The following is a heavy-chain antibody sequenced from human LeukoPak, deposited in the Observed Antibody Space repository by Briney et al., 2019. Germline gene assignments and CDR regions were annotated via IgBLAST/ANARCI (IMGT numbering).Heavy chain of an antibody. J-gene: IGHJ5*02. D-gene: IGHD3-10*01. V-gene: IGHV3-9*01. CDR2: INWNSGSI. CDR3: ARGFSSGSYFFWFDP. CDR1: GFTFEDYA. Sequence: GGSLRLSCAASGFTFEDYAMHWVRQAPGKGLEWVSGINWNSGSIGYVDSVKGRFTISRDNAKNSLYLQMNSLRAEDTAVYYCARGFSSGSYFFWFDPWGQGTLVTVSS.